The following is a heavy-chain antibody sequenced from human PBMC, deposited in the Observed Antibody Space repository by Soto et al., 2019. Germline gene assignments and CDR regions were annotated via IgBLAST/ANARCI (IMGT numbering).Heavy chain of an antibody. CDR2: IYYSGST. V-gene: IGHV4-31*03. D-gene: IGHD3-22*01. CDR1: GGSISSGGYY. Sequence: SETLSLTCTVSGGSISSGGYYWSWIRQHPGKGLEWVGYIYYSGSTYYNPSLKSRVTISVDTSKNQFSLKLSSVTAADTAVYYCASEVVYAYYDSSGYYQHFDYWGQGTLVTVS. J-gene: IGHJ4*02. CDR3: ASEVVYAYYDSSGYYQHFDY.